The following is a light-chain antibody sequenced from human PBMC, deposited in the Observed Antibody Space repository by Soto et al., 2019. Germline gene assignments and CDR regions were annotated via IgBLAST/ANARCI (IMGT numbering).Light chain of an antibody. Sequence: QSALTQPASVSGSPGQSITISCTGTSSDVGGYNYVSWYQQHPGKAPKLMIFDVSNRPSGVSNRFSGSKSGNTASLTISELQAEDEADYYYSSYTSYDTSVFGGGTKLTVL. CDR3: SSYTSYDTSV. CDR1: SSDVGGYNY. V-gene: IGLV2-14*01. J-gene: IGLJ3*02. CDR2: DVS.